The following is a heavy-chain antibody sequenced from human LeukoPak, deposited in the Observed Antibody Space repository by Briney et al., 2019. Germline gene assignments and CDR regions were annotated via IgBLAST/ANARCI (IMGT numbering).Heavy chain of an antibody. D-gene: IGHD6-13*01. J-gene: IGHJ6*02. CDR3: AKAAAAGTSPASQPKNYYYYYGMDV. CDR1: GFTFDDYA. CDR2: ISWNSGSI. V-gene: IGHV3-9*01. Sequence: PGGSLRLSCAASGFTFDDYAMHWVRQAPGKGLEWVSGISWNSGSIGYADSVKGRFTISRDNAKNSLYLQMNSLRAEDTALYYCAKAAAAGTSPASQPKNYYYYYGMDVWGQGTTVTVSS.